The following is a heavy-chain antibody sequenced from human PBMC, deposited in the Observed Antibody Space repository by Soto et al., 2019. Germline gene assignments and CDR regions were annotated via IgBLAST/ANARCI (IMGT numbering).Heavy chain of an antibody. D-gene: IGHD2-15*01. Sequence: QSGGSLRLSCAASGFTFSSYEMNWVRQAPGKGLEWVSYISSSGSTIYYADSVKGRFTISRDNAKNSLYLQMNSLRAEDTAVYYCARVYCSGGSCYFAFDIWGQGTMVTVSS. CDR1: GFTFSSYE. V-gene: IGHV3-48*03. CDR3: ARVYCSGGSCYFAFDI. J-gene: IGHJ3*02. CDR2: ISSSGSTI.